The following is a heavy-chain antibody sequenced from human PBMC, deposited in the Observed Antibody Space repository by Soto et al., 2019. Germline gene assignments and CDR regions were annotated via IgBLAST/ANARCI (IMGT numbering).Heavy chain of an antibody. V-gene: IGHV3-23*01. CDR1: GFTFSSYA. D-gene: IGHD6-19*01. J-gene: IGHJ4*02. CDR2: ISGSGGST. Sequence: GGSLRLSCAASGFTFSSYAMSWVRQAPGKGLEWVSAISGSGGSTYYADSVKGRFTISRDNSKNTLYLQMNSLRAEDTAVYYCAKDGRIAVAGTILYYFDYWGQGTLVTVSS. CDR3: AKDGRIAVAGTILYYFDY.